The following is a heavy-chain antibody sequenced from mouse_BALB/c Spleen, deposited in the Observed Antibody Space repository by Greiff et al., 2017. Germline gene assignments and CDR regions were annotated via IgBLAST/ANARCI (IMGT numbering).Heavy chain of an antibody. CDR2: INSNGGST. CDR3: ARFITTVGYAMDY. Sequence: EVQVVESGGGLVKLGGSLKLSCAASGFTFSSYYMSWVRQTPEKRLELVAAINSNGGSTYYPDTVKGRFTISRDNAKNTLYLQMSSLKSEDTALYYCARFITTVGYAMDYWGQGTSVTVSS. CDR1: GFTFSSYY. J-gene: IGHJ4*01. V-gene: IGHV5-6-2*01. D-gene: IGHD1-1*01.